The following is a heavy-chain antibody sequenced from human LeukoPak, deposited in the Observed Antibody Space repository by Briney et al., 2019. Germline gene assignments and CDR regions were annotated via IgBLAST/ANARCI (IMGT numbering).Heavy chain of an antibody. CDR3: ARDFDDSSQGYYFDF. D-gene: IGHD3-22*01. CDR2: ISDYNGNT. V-gene: IGHV1-18*01. Sequence: ASVKVSCEASGYTFTSYGISWVRQAPGQGLEWMGWISDYNGNTNYAQKFQGRVTMTTDTSTSSAYMELRSLRSDDTAVYYCARDFDDSSQGYYFDFWGQGTLVTVSS. J-gene: IGHJ4*02. CDR1: GYTFTSYG.